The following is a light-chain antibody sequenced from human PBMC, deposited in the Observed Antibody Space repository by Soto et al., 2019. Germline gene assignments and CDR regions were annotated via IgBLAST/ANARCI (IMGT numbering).Light chain of an antibody. CDR3: QVWDGSSDHNYV. CDR1: NIGSKS. Sequence: SYELTQPPSVSVAPRQTARITCGGNNIGSKSVHWNQQKTGQAPVLVVYDDSDRPSGNPERFSGSNSGNTATLTISRVEAGDEDDYYCQVWDGSSDHNYVFGPGNKVTVL. V-gene: IGLV3-21*02. J-gene: IGLJ1*01. CDR2: DDS.